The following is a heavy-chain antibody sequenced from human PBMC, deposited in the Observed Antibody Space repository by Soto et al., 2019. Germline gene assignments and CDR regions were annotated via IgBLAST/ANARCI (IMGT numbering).Heavy chain of an antibody. J-gene: IGHJ5*02. V-gene: IGHV6-1*01. Sequence: PSQTLSLTCAISGDSVSSDSAAWNWIRQSPSRGLEWLGRTYYRSKWYNDYAVSAKSRISINPDTSKNQFSLQLNSVTPEDTAVYYCARGRAAGRGDWFDPWGQGTQVTVSS. CDR1: GDSVSSDSAA. CDR3: ARGRAAGRGDWFDP. D-gene: IGHD6-13*01. CDR2: TYYRSKWYN.